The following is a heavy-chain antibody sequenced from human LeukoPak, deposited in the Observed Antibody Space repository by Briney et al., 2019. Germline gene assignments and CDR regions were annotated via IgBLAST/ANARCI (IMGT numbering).Heavy chain of an antibody. J-gene: IGHJ4*02. CDR3: TRERGGSSGWYGGYYFDY. V-gene: IGHV3-49*04. D-gene: IGHD6-19*01. CDR2: IRSKTYGGTT. Sequence: GGSLRLSCAASGFTFSSYEMNWVRQAPGKGLEWVGFIRSKTYGGTTEYAASVKGRFTISRDDSKSIAYLQMNSLKTEDTAVYYCTRERGGSSGWYGGYYFDYWGQGTLVTVSS. CDR1: GFTFSSYE.